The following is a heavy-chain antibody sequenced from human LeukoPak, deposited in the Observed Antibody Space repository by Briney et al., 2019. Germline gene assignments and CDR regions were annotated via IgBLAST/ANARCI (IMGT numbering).Heavy chain of an antibody. D-gene: IGHD1-26*01. CDR1: GYTFTSYY. J-gene: IGHJ4*02. V-gene: IGHV1-46*01. CDR2: INPSGGST. CDR3: ATGNRGIIWVGATTRDY. Sequence: ASVKVPCKASGYTFTSYYMHWVRQAPGQGLEWMGIINPSGGSTSYAQKFQGRVTMTRDTSTSTVYMELSSPRSEDTAMYYCATGNRGIIWVGATTRDYWGQGTLVTVSS.